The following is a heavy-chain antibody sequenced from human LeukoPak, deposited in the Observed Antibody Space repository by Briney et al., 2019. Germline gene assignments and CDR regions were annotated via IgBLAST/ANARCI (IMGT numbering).Heavy chain of an antibody. D-gene: IGHD6-19*01. CDR2: IWNDGSNK. CDR3: AKSLRSGWQRYFDY. Sequence: GRSLRLSCAASGFTFSSYGMHWVRQAPGKGLEWVAVIWNDGSNKYYADSVKGRFTISRDNSKNTLYLQMNSLRAEDTAVYYCAKSLRSGWQRYFDYWGQGTLVTVSS. V-gene: IGHV3-33*06. CDR1: GFTFSSYG. J-gene: IGHJ4*02.